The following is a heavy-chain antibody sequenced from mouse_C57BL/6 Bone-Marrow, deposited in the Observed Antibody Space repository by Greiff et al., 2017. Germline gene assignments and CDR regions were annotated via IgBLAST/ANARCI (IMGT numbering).Heavy chain of an antibody. CDR3: ARPYCCGSSYWYFDV. V-gene: IGHV5-6*01. Sequence: EVKLMESGGDLVKPGGSLKLSCAASGFTFSSYGMSWVRQTPDKRLEWVATISSGGSYTYYPDSVKGRFTISRDNAKNTLYLQMSSLKSEDTAMYYCARPYCCGSSYWYFDVWGTGTTVTVSS. J-gene: IGHJ1*03. CDR1: GFTFSSYG. D-gene: IGHD1-1*01. CDR2: ISSGGSYT.